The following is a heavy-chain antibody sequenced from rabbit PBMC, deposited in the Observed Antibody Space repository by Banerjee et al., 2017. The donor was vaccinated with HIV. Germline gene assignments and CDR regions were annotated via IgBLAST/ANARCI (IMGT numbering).Heavy chain of an antibody. CDR2: INTSSGNT. J-gene: IGHJ4*01. V-gene: IGHV1S43*01. Sequence: QQQLEESGGGLVKPEGSLTLSCTASGFSFSNKYVMCWVRQAPGKGLEWIACINTSSGNTVYATWAKGRFTISRSTSLNTVDLKMTSLTVADTATYFCGRDRDGDAGYGSLALWGPGTLVTVS. D-gene: IGHD7-1*01. CDR3: GRDRDGDAGYGSLAL. CDR1: GFSFSNKYV.